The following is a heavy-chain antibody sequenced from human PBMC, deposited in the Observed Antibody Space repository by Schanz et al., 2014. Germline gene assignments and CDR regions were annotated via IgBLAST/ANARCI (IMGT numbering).Heavy chain of an antibody. Sequence: VQLVESGGAVVQPGRSLRLSCAVSGFTFTGHWMSWVRQAPGKGLEWVANIKEDGSKKYYVDSVRGRFTISRDNAKNSLYLQLNSLTAEDTAVYYCARSMIIVDKAFDYWGQGTLVTVSS. J-gene: IGHJ4*02. CDR2: IKEDGSKK. D-gene: IGHD3-22*01. CDR3: ARSMIIVDKAFDY. V-gene: IGHV3-7*01. CDR1: GFTFTGHW.